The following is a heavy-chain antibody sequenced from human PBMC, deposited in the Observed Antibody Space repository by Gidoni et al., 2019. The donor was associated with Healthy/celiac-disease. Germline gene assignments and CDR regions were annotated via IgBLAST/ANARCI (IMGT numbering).Heavy chain of an antibody. CDR2: SYYSGRT. CDR3: AREGGTPGYSGYDWNFDY. V-gene: IGHV4-39*02. D-gene: IGHD5-12*01. Sequence: LQLQDSCPGLVKPSATLSLPCTVSVGSISCISYYWGWIRQPPGKGLEWIGSSYYSGRTYYNPSLKSRVTISVDTSKNQFSLKLSSVTAAETAVYYCAREGGTPGYSGYDWNFDYWGKGTLVTVSS. J-gene: IGHJ4*02. CDR1: VGSISCISYY.